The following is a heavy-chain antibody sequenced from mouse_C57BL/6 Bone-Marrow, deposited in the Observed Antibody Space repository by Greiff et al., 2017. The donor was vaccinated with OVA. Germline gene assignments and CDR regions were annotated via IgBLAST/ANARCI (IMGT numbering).Heavy chain of an antibody. J-gene: IGHJ2*01. CDR3: ARDPTTVVEYYFDY. CDR2: ISYDGSN. V-gene: IGHV3-6*01. Sequence: ESGPGLVKPSQSLSLTCSVTGYSITSGYYWNWIRQFPGNKLEWMGYISYDGSNNYNPSLKNRISITRDTSKNQFFLKLNSVTTEDTATYYCARDPTTVVEYYFDYWGQGTTLTVSS. CDR1: GYSITSGYY. D-gene: IGHD1-1*01.